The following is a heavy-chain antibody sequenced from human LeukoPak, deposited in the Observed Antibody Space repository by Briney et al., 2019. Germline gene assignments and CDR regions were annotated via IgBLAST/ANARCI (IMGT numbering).Heavy chain of an antibody. CDR2: ISSSSSTI. CDR1: GFTFSSYS. J-gene: IGHJ3*02. V-gene: IGHV3-48*04. CDR3: ARSMYRGSDAFDI. Sequence: PGGSLRLSCAASGFTFSSYSMNWVRQAPGKGLEWVSYISSSSSTIYYADSVKGRFTISRDNAKNSLYLQMNSLRAEDTAVYYCARSMYRGSDAFDIWGQGTMVTVSS. D-gene: IGHD1-26*01.